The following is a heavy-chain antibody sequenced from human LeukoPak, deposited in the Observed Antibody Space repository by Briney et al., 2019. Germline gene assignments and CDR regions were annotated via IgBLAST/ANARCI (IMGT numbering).Heavy chain of an antibody. D-gene: IGHD5-18*01. CDR3: ASGEQLSLRY. CDR2: TYYRSKWYN. CDR1: GDSVSRNSVA. V-gene: IGHV6-1*01. J-gene: IGHJ4*02. Sequence: SQTLSLTCAISGDSVSRNSVAWNWIRQPPSRGLERLGRTYYRSKWYNDYAVSVKSRININPDTSKNQFSLHLNSVTPEDTAVYYCASGEQLSLRYWGQGTLVTVSS.